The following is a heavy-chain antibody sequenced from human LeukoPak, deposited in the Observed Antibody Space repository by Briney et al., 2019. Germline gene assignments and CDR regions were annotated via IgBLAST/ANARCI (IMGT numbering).Heavy chain of an antibody. J-gene: IGHJ4*02. CDR1: GFTFSSYA. CDR2: ISWNSGSI. CDR3: ARQQAGGYYGH. V-gene: IGHV3-20*04. Sequence: PGGSLRLSCAASGFTFSSYAMSWVRQAPGKGLEWVSGISWNSGSIGYADSVKGRFTISRDNAKNSLYLQMNSLRAEDTAMYYCARQQAGGYYGHWGQGTLVTVSS. D-gene: IGHD3-10*01.